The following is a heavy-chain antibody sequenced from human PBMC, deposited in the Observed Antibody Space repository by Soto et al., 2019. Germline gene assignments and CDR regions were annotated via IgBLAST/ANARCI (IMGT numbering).Heavy chain of an antibody. D-gene: IGHD3-22*01. V-gene: IGHV4-59*01. CDR2: VYYTGST. J-gene: IGHJ4*02. CDR3: ARGRTVRNYADDSSDYFYFFDY. Sequence: SETLSLTCTVSVDSISTFYWGWMRQSPGKELEWIGYVYYTGSTNYNPSLKSRVTISVDRSKNQFSLKLTSANAADTAVYYCARGRTVRNYADDSSDYFYFFDYWGQGTQVTVYS. CDR1: VDSISTFY.